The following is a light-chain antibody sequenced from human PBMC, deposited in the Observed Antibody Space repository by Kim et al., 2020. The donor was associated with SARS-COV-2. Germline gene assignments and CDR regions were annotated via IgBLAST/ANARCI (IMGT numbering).Light chain of an antibody. J-gene: IGLJ1*01. V-gene: IGLV1-44*01. CDR2: SSN. Sequence: GQRVTTSCSGSSPNNGTDTVNWYQKVQGTAPKLLVNSSNRRPPGVPDRFSCSKSGTSASLAISGLQSEDEAEYYCAAWDDRRTGYVFGPGTKVTVL. CDR1: SPNNGTDT. CDR3: AAWDDRRTGYV.